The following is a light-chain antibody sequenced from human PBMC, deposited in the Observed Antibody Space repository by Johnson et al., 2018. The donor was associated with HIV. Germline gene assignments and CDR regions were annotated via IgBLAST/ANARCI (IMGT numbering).Light chain of an antibody. Sequence: QPALTQPPSVSAAPGQKVTISCSGSSSNIGNNYVSWYQQLPGTAPKLLIYENNKRPSGIPDRFSGPKSGTSATLGITGLQTGDEADYYCGTWDSSWGVFGTGTKVTVL. J-gene: IGLJ1*01. CDR1: SSNIGNNY. V-gene: IGLV1-51*02. CDR2: ENN. CDR3: GTWDSSWGV.